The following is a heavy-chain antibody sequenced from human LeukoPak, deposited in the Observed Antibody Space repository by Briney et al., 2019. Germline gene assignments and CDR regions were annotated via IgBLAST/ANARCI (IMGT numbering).Heavy chain of an antibody. V-gene: IGHV3-21*04. Sequence: PGGSLRLSCAASGFTFSSYAMNWVRQAPGKGLEWVSSISSSSTYIYYADSVKGRFTISRDNAKSSLYLQVSSLRSEDTAVYYCATLVTITMFRGDHLGYWGQGTLVTVSS. D-gene: IGHD3-10*01. CDR3: ATLVTITMFRGDHLGY. CDR2: ISSSSTYI. J-gene: IGHJ4*02. CDR1: GFTFSSYA.